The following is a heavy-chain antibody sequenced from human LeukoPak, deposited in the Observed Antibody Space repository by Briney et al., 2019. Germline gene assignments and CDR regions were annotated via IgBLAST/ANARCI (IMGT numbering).Heavy chain of an antibody. CDR3: ARGLPIMITFGGVIGSDY. J-gene: IGHJ4*02. CDR1: GGSISSYY. Sequence: PSETLSLTCTVSGGSISSYYWSWIRQPPGKGLEWIGYIYYSGSTNYNPSLKSRVTISVDTSKNQFSLKLSSVTAADTAVYYCARGLPIMITFGGVIGSDYWGQGTLVTVSS. V-gene: IGHV4-59*01. D-gene: IGHD3-16*02. CDR2: IYYSGST.